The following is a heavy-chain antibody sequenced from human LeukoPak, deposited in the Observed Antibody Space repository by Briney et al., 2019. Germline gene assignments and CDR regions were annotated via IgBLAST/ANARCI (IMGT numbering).Heavy chain of an antibody. CDR2: IWHDGVNK. J-gene: IGHJ5*01. Sequence: PGRSLRLSCAASGFSLTNYGIHWVRQAPGKGLEWVAVIWHDGVNKYYADSVKGRFTISRDDSKTTVYLQMNSLRAEDTAVYYCAKEKDGVMSNLFESWGLGTLVTVSS. CDR3: AKEKDGVMSNLFES. D-gene: IGHD2-15*01. V-gene: IGHV3-33*06. CDR1: GFSLTNYG.